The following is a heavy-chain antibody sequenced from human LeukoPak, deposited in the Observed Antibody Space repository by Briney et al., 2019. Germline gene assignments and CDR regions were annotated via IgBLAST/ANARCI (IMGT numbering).Heavy chain of an antibody. CDR3: ASRYYYDSSGYSENTKYYFDY. V-gene: IGHV4-34*01. CDR1: GGSFSGYY. J-gene: IGHJ4*02. CDR2: INHSGST. D-gene: IGHD3-22*01. Sequence: SETLSLTCAVYGGSFSGYYWSWIRQPPGKGLEWIGEINHSGSTNYNPSLKNRVTISVDTSKNQFSLKLSSVTAADTAVYYCASRYYYDSSGYSENTKYYFDYWGQGTLVTVSS.